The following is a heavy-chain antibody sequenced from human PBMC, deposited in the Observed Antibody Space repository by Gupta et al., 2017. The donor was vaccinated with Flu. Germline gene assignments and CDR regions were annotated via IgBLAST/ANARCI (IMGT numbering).Heavy chain of an antibody. Sequence: QVQLQQWGAGLLKPSETLSLTCAVYGGSFGGYYWSWIRKPPGKGLGGIGEINHSGRTKYNPARKSRVTISVDQAKNKASMKLRSGTAGETAVYYWARVVLYDRAGSYSRDGGQGTRVTV. D-gene: IGHD3-10*01. CDR3: ARVVLYDRAGSYSRD. J-gene: IGHJ4*02. V-gene: IGHV4-34*01. CDR2: INHSGRT. CDR1: GGSFGGYY.